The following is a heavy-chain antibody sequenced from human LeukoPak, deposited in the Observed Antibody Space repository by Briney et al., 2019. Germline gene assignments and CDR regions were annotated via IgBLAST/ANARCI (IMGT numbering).Heavy chain of an antibody. V-gene: IGHV3-66*01. J-gene: IGHJ4*02. CDR1: GFTVSSNY. D-gene: IGHD1-26*01. CDR3: ARLGIVGAAVDY. CDR2: IYSGGST. Sequence: GGSLRLSCAASGFTVSSNYMSWVRQAPGKGLEWVSVIYSGGSTYYADSVKGRFTISSDNSKNTLYLRMNSLRAEDTAVYYCARLGIVGAAVDYWGQGTLVTVSS.